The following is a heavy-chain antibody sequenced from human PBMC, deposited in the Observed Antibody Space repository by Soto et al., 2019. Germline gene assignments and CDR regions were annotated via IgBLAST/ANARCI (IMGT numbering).Heavy chain of an antibody. CDR2: IIPIFGTA. V-gene: IGHV1-69*05. CDR1: GGPLISYA. J-gene: IGHJ5*02. CDR3: ASAHYDILTGYSDNWFDP. D-gene: IGHD3-9*01. Sequence: SVKVSCRASGGPLISYAITWVRQTPAQGLEWMGGIIPIFGTANYAQKFQGRVTITTDESTSTAYMELSSLRSEDTAVYYCASAHYDILTGYSDNWFDPWGQGTLVTVSS.